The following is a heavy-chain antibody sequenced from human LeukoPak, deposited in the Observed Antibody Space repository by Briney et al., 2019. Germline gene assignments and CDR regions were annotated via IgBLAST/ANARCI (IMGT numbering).Heavy chain of an antibody. CDR1: GGSISSGGYY. Sequence: PSQTLSLTCTVSGGSISSGGYYWSWIRQHPGKGLEWIGYIYYSGSTYYNPSLKSRVTISVDTSKNQFSVKLSSVTAADTAVYYCASGPDYPDAFNIWGQGTMDTVSS. J-gene: IGHJ3*02. V-gene: IGHV4-31*03. D-gene: IGHD4-17*01. CDR2: IYYSGST. CDR3: ASGPDYPDAFNI.